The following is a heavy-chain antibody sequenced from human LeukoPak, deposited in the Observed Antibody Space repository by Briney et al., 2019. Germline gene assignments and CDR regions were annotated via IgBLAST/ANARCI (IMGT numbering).Heavy chain of an antibody. Sequence: GGSLRLSCAASGFAFSSYSMNWVRQAPGKGLEWVACISSSSSYTYYADSVKGRFTISRDNAKSSLYLQMNSLRAEDTAVYYCARAELVGASFDYWGQGTLVTVSS. CDR2: ISSSSSYT. V-gene: IGHV3-21*01. J-gene: IGHJ4*02. CDR1: GFAFSSYS. CDR3: ARAELVGASFDY. D-gene: IGHD1-26*01.